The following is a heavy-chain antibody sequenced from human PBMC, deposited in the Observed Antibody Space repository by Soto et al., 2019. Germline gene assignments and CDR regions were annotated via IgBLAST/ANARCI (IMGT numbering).Heavy chain of an antibody. CDR2: INAGNGNT. CDR3: ARLAVAGRNGFDY. D-gene: IGHD6-19*01. Sequence: VASVKVSCKASGYTFTSYAMHWVRQAPGQRLEWMGWINAGNGNTKYSQKFQGRVTITRDTSASTAYMELSSLRSEDTAVYYCARLAVAGRNGFDYWGQGTLVTSPQ. V-gene: IGHV1-3*01. J-gene: IGHJ4*02. CDR1: GYTFTSYA.